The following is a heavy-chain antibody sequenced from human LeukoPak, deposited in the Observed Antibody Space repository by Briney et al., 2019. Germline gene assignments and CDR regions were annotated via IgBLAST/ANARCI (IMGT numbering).Heavy chain of an antibody. CDR3: ARDSTYYYGSGSSFGY. CDR2: ISGSSYI. D-gene: IGHD3-10*01. Sequence: GGSLRLSCAASGFTFSSYAMSWVRQAPGKGLEWVSSISGSSYIYYADSVKGRFTISRDNAKNSLYPQMNSLRAEDTAVYYCARDSTYYYGSGSSFGYWGQGTLVTVSS. V-gene: IGHV3-21*01. CDR1: GFTFSSYA. J-gene: IGHJ4*02.